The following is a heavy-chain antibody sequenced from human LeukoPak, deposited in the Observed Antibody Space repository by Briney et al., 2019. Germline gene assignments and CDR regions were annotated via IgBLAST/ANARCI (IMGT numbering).Heavy chain of an antibody. D-gene: IGHD6-6*01. Sequence: SETLSLTCAVYGGSFSGYYWSWIRQPPGKGLEWIGEINHSGSTNYNPSLRSRVTISVDTSKNQFSLKLSSVTAADTAVYYRARGSGIAARPGVDYWGQGTLVTVSS. CDR3: ARGSGIAARPGVDY. CDR1: GGSFSGYY. J-gene: IGHJ4*02. CDR2: INHSGST. V-gene: IGHV4-34*01.